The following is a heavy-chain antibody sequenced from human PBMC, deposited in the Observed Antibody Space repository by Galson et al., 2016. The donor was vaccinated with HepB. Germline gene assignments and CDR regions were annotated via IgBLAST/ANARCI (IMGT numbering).Heavy chain of an antibody. CDR2: IYWDGDE. J-gene: IGHJ4*02. Sequence: PALVKPTQTLTLTCIFSGFSLSTTGVGVGWMRQPPGKTLEWLAHIYWDGDERYSPSLKSRLTITKDTSKNRVVSTMTNMDPVDTATYYCVHIVHSGSYYYFAYWGQGTLVTVSS. CDR3: VHIVHSGSYYYFAY. D-gene: IGHD1-26*01. CDR1: GFSLSTTGVG. V-gene: IGHV2-5*02.